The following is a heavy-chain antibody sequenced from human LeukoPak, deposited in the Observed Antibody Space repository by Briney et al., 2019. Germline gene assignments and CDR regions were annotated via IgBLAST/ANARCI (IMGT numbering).Heavy chain of an antibody. V-gene: IGHV3-48*03. CDR1: GFTFSNYE. J-gene: IGHJ4*02. CDR2: ISNSGNTK. CDR3: AAVIDY. Sequence: GGPLRLSCAASGFTFSNYEMNWIRQAPGKGLEWISYISNSGNTKYYADSVKGRFTISRDNANNSVYLQMNNLRAEDTAVYYCAAVIDYWGQGTLVTVSS.